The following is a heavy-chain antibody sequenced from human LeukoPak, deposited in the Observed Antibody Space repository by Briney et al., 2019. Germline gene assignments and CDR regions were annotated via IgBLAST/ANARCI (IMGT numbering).Heavy chain of an antibody. CDR3: AKDLTGFFDY. CDR2: INNDGRST. D-gene: IGHD1-20*01. V-gene: IGHV3-74*01. CDR1: GFAFSTYT. Sequence: GGSLRLSCAASGFAFSTYTIHWVRQVPGKGLMWVSRINNDGRSTTYADSVKGRFTISRDNAKDTLYLQMNSLRAEDTAVYYCAKDLTGFFDYWGQGTLVTVSS. J-gene: IGHJ4*02.